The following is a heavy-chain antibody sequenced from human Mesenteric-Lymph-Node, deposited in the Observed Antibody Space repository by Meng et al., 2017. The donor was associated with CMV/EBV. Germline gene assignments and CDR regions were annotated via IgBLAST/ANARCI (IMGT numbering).Heavy chain of an antibody. J-gene: IGHJ3*01. Sequence: TLSNYVMSWVRQAPGKGLEWVSGISGSGAHTYYADSVKGRFTISRGDSKNRLYLQMNSLRDEDTAVYYCAKPTFFSQWEFLSDTFDVWGQGTMVTVSS. V-gene: IGHV3-23*01. CDR3: AKPTFFSQWEFLSDTFDV. D-gene: IGHD1-26*01. CDR2: ISGSGAHT. CDR1: TLSNYV.